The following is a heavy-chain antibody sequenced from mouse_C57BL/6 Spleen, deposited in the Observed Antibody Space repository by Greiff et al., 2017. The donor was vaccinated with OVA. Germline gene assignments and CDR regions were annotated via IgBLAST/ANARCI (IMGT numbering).Heavy chain of an antibody. CDR2: INPSTGGT. Sequence: EVQLQQSGPELVKPGASVKISCKASGYSFTGYYMNWVKQSPEKSLEWIGEINPSTGGTTYNQKFKAKATLTVDKSSSTAYMQLKRLTSEDSAVYYCARTPLITTVVATHWYFDVWGTGTTVTVSS. J-gene: IGHJ1*03. CDR3: ARTPLITTVVATHWYFDV. CDR1: GYSFTGYY. V-gene: IGHV1-42*01. D-gene: IGHD1-1*01.